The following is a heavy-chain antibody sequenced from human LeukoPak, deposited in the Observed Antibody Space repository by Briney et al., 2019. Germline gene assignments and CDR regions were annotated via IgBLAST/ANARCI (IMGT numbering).Heavy chain of an antibody. CDR1: GYTFTSYD. CDR3: ARLDIVATITRGGPHFDY. CDR2: MNPNSGNT. Sequence: GALVKVSCKASGYTFTSYDINWVRQATGQGLEWMGWMNPNSGNTGYAQKLQGRVTMTTDTSTSTAYMELRSLRSDDTAVYYCARLDIVATITRGGPHFDYWGQGTLVTVSS. J-gene: IGHJ4*02. V-gene: IGHV1-8*01. D-gene: IGHD5-12*01.